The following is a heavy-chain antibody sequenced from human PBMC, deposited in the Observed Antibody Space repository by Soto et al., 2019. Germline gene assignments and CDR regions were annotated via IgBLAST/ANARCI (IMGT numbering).Heavy chain of an antibody. CDR1: GFTFSSYA. CDR3: ARASLYYCSSTSCGLDP. J-gene: IGHJ5*02. Sequence: GGSLRLSCAASGFTFSSYAMHWVRQAPGKGLEWVAVISYDGSNKYYADSVKGRFTISRDNSKNTLYLQMNSLSAEDTAVYYCARASLYYCSSTSCGLDPWGQGTLVTVSS. D-gene: IGHD2-2*01. V-gene: IGHV3-30-3*01. CDR2: ISYDGSNK.